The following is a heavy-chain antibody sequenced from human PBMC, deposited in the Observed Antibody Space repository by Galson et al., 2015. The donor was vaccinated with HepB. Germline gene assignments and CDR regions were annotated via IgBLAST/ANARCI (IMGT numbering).Heavy chain of an antibody. CDR2: ISGSSVYI. Sequence: SLRLSCAASGFTFTSYTMNWVRQAPGKGLEWVSSISGSSVYIYYADSVKGRFTISRDNGKSSLYLQMTNLRVEDSAIYYCARWKEPVEGPFDPWGQGTLVSVSS. D-gene: IGHD1-1*01. J-gene: IGHJ5*02. CDR3: ARWKEPVEGPFDP. CDR1: GFTFTSYT. V-gene: IGHV3-21*06.